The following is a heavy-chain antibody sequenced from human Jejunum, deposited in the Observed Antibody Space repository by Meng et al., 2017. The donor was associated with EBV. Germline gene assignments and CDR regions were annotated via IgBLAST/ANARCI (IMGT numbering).Heavy chain of an antibody. CDR2: INPNSGGT. CDR1: GHTFTGYY. CDR3: ARVGGSSWTYYFNY. J-gene: IGHJ4*02. D-gene: IGHD6-13*01. Sequence: QVQLVLSGSELXXXXXSXKVXXXTSGHTFTGYYMHWVRQAPGQGLEWMGRINPNSGGTDYAQKFQGRVTMTSDTSVSTAYMELSGLRSDDTAVYYCARVGGSSWTYYFNYWGQGTLVTVSS. V-gene: IGHV1-2*06.